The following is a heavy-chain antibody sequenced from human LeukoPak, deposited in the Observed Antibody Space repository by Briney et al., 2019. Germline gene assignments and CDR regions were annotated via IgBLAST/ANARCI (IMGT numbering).Heavy chain of an antibody. CDR2: IRYDGSNK. CDR3: AKDLSPAMVRGVFDY. V-gene: IGHV3-30*02. CDR1: GFTFSSYG. Sequence: GCSLRLSCAASGFTFSSYGMHWVRQAPGKELEWVAFIRYDGSNKYYADSVKGRFTISRDNSKNTLYLQMNSLRAEDTAVYYCAKDLSPAMVRGVFDYWGQGTLVTVSS. J-gene: IGHJ5*01. D-gene: IGHD3-10*01.